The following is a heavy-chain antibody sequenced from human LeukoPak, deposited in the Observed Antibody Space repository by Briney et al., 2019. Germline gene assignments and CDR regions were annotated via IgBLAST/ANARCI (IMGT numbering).Heavy chain of an antibody. Sequence: SVKLSCKVSGYRFTSYSISWVRQAPGQGCEWGGWISSYNGKTNYGKNVQGRVTMTTDTSTSTAYMELRSLRSDHTAIYYCARNYDSSKDGNDYWGQGTLVTVSS. D-gene: IGHD3-22*01. CDR1: GYRFTSYS. CDR3: ARNYDSSKDGNDY. CDR2: ISSYNGKT. J-gene: IGHJ4*02. V-gene: IGHV1-18*01.